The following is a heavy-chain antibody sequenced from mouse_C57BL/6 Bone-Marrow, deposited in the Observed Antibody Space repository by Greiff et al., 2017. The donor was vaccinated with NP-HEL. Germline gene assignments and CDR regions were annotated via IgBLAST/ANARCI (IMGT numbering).Heavy chain of an antibody. J-gene: IGHJ1*03. D-gene: IGHD1-1*01. CDR3: ARVGLRYYSYWYFDV. V-gene: IGHV1-26*01. CDR1: GYTFTDYY. Sequence: VQLQQSGPELVKPGASVKISCKASGYTFTDYYMNWVKQSHGKSLEWIGDINPNNGGTSYNQKFKGKATLTVDKSSSTAYMELRSLTSEDSAVYYCARVGLRYYSYWYFDVWGTGTTVTVSS. CDR2: INPNNGGT.